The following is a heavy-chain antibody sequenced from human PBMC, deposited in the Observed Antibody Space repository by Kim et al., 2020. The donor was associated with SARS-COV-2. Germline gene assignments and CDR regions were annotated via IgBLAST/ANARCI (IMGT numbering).Heavy chain of an antibody. V-gene: IGHV3-48*02. D-gene: IGHD4-17*01. CDR3: ARAFVKTTVTPLGY. CDR2: ISSSSSTI. J-gene: IGHJ4*02. Sequence: GGSLRLSCAASGFTFSSYSMNWVRQAPGKGLEWVSYISSSSSTIYYADSVKGRFTISRDNAKNSLYLQMNSLRDEDTAVYYCARAFVKTTVTPLGYWGQGTLVTVSS. CDR1: GFTFSSYS.